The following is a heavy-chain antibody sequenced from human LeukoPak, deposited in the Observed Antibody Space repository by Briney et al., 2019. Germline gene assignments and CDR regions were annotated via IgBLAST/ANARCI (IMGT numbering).Heavy chain of an antibody. CDR1: GFTFSSYE. V-gene: IGHV3-48*03. CDR3: ARGNSRAKWGYYGMDV. D-gene: IGHD6-13*01. CDR2: ISSSGSTI. Sequence: PGGSLRLSCAASGFTFSSYEMNWVRQAPGKGLEWASYISSSGSTIYYADSVKGRFTISRDNAKNSLYLQMNSLRAEDTAVYYCARGNSRAKWGYYGMDVWGKGTTVTVSS. J-gene: IGHJ6*04.